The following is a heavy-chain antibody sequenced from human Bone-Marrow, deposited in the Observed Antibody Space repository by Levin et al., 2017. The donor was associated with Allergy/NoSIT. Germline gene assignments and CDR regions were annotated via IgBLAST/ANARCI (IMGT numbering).Heavy chain of an antibody. J-gene: IGHJ3*02. CDR3: ARDKHARAKLYDYIWGSYRYNAFDI. D-gene: IGHD3-16*02. V-gene: IGHV1-2*06. Sequence: ASVKVSCKASGYTFTGYYMHWVRQAPGQGLEWMGRINPNSGGTNYAQKFQGRVTMTRDTSISTAYMELSRLRSDDTAVYYCARDKHARAKLYDYIWGSYRYNAFDIWGQGTMVTVSS. CDR1: GYTFTGYY. CDR2: INPNSGGT.